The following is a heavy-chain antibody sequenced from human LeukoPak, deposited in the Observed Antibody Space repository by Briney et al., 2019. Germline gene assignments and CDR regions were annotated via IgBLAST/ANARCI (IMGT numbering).Heavy chain of an antibody. Sequence: GESLKISCKGSGYSITSYWITRVRQMAGKGLEWMGRIDPSDSYNNYSPSFQGHVTISADKSISTAYLQWSSLKASDTAMYYCARQVTYDGFDIWGQGTMVTVSS. CDR3: ARQVTYDGFDI. CDR1: GYSITSYW. D-gene: IGHD2-21*02. CDR2: IDPSDSYN. J-gene: IGHJ3*02. V-gene: IGHV5-10-1*01.